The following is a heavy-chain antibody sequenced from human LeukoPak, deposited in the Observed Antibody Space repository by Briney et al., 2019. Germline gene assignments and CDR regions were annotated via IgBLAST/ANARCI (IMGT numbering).Heavy chain of an antibody. CDR2: INPSGGST. D-gene: IGHD5-24*01. Sequence: ASVKVSCKASGYTFTSYYKHWVRQAPGQGLEWMGIINPSGGSTSYAQKFQGRVTMTRDTSTSTVYMELSSLRSEDTAVYYCAREGRGLQPDYWGQGTLVTVSS. CDR1: GYTFTSYY. J-gene: IGHJ4*02. V-gene: IGHV1-46*01. CDR3: AREGRGLQPDY.